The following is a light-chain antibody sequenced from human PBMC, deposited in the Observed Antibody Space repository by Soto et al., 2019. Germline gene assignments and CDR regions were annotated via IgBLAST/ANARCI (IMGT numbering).Light chain of an antibody. CDR1: QDINIY. CDR3: QKYDDAPLT. V-gene: IGKV1-27*01. J-gene: IGKJ4*01. CDR2: AAS. Sequence: DIQMTQSPSSLSASVGDRVTITCRAGQDINIYLAWYQQKPGKVPKLLISAASTLQSGVPSRFSGSGSGTDFTLTISSLQLEDVATYYCQKYDDAPLTFGGGTKVEIK.